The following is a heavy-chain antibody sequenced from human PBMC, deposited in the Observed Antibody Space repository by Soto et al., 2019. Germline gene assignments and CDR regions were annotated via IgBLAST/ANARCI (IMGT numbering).Heavy chain of an antibody. CDR1: AGSTSNGGYY. CDR2: IFYTGTT. J-gene: IGHJ4*02. D-gene: IGHD2-15*01. Sequence: SQTMSLTCAVSAGSTSNGGYYWSWTRQHPRKGLEWFAHIFYTGTTFSNPSLKSRFTISADTSQTQFTLWLNSLTAADTAMYYCAGGCSYPLPFDYWGQVTLVTVSS. V-gene: IGHV4-31*11. CDR3: AGGCSYPLPFDY.